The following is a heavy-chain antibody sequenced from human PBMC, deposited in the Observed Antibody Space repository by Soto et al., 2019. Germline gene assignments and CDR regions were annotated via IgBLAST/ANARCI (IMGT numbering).Heavy chain of an antibody. CDR3: ARVSVGAYYFDY. J-gene: IGHJ4*02. Sequence: VQLVESGGGVVQPGRSLRLSCAASGFTISSYGIHWVRQAPGKGLVWVSRINSDGSRTSYADSVKGRFTISRDNAKNTLNLQMNSLRAEDTAVYYCARVSVGAYYFDYWGQGILVTVSS. D-gene: IGHD1-26*01. V-gene: IGHV3-74*02. CDR1: GFTISSYG. CDR2: INSDGSRT.